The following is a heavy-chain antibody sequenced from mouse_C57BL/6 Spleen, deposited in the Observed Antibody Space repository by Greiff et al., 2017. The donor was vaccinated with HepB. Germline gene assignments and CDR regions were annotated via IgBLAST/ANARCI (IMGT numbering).Heavy chain of an antibody. CDR2: IHPNSGST. Sequence: QVQLKQPGAELVKPGASVKLSCKASGYTFTSYWMHWVKQRPGQGLEWIGMIHPNSGSTNYNEKFKSKATLTVDKSSSTAYMQLSSLTSEDSAVYYGARIVYGNYGYFDVWGTGTTVTVSS. CDR1: GYTFTSYW. J-gene: IGHJ1*03. D-gene: IGHD2-1*01. V-gene: IGHV1-64*01. CDR3: ARIVYGNYGYFDV.